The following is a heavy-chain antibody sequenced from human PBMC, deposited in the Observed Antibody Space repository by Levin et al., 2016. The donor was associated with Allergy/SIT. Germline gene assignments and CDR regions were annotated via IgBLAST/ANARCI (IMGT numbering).Heavy chain of an antibody. J-gene: IGHJ4*02. D-gene: IGHD6-19*01. CDR3: GKGESSGWWHYFDN. CDR1: GFTVSSNY. CDR2: LYSGGIT. Sequence: GGSLRLSCAASGFTVSSNYMTWVRQAPGKGLEWVSILYSGGITYYPDSVKGRFTISRDNSKNTLYLQIYSLTAEDTAVYYCGKGESSGWWHYFDNWGQGTLVTVSS. V-gene: IGHV3-53*01.